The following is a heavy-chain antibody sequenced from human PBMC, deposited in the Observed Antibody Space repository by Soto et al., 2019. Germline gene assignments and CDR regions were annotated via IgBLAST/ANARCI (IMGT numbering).Heavy chain of an antibody. J-gene: IGHJ6*02. D-gene: IGHD6-13*01. Sequence: ASVKVSCKASGFTFSAYYIYWVRQAPGQGLVWIGWINPNSGGTNNAQKFQGRVTMTRDTSTSTVYMELSALIPDDTAVYYCARSLLDEYSSSWRSAYYGMDVWGQGTTVTVSS. CDR3: ARSLLDEYSSSWRSAYYGMDV. V-gene: IGHV1-2*02. CDR1: GFTFSAYY. CDR2: INPNSGGT.